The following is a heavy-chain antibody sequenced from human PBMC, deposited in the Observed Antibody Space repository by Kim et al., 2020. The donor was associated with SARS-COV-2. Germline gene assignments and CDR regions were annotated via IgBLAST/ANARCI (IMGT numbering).Heavy chain of an antibody. CDR3: VGSSGYYFY. J-gene: IGHJ4*02. D-gene: IGHD6-13*01. CDR2: GST. V-gene: IGHV4-34*01. Sequence: GSTNDSPSLKSSVTISVDTSKNQFSLKLSSVTAADTTVYYCVGSSGYYFYWGQGTLVTVSS.